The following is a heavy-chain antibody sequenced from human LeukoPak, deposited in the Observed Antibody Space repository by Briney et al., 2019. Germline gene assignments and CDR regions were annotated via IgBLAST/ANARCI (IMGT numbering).Heavy chain of an antibody. CDR2: INPNSGDT. D-gene: IGHD2-15*01. Sequence: SCVTVSCKASGYTFTGYYMHWVRQAPGQGLEWMGWINPNSGDTNYAQKFQGRVTMTRDTSTNTAYMELTRLTSDDTAVYYCARVYSIRSFDYWGQGTLVTVS. CDR1: GYTFTGYY. J-gene: IGHJ4*02. V-gene: IGHV1-2*02. CDR3: ARVYSIRSFDY.